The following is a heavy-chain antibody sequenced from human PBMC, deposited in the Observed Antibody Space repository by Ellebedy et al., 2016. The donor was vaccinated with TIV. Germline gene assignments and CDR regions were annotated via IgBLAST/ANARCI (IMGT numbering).Heavy chain of an antibody. V-gene: IGHV1-2*02. CDR1: GYTFTAYY. CDR2: INPDSGVT. CDR3: ARVIRGSSGMDV. J-gene: IGHJ6*02. D-gene: IGHD6-13*01. Sequence: ASVKVSCKASGYTFTAYYMHWVRRAPGQGLEWMGWINPDSGVTNFAQKFQGRVTMTRDTSVNTAYMELSRLESDDTAVYYCARVIRGSSGMDVWGQGTTVTVS.